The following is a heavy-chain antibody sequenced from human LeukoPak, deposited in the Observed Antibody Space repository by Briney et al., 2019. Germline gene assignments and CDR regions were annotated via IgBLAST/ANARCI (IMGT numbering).Heavy chain of an antibody. CDR1: GGSISSGGYY. V-gene: IGHV4-31*03. Sequence: PSETLSLTCTVSGGSISSGGYYWSWIRQHPGKGLEWIGYIYYGGSTYYTPSLKSRVTISVDTSKNQFSLKLSSVTAADTAVYYCAREGVVTALFDYWGQGTLVTVSS. CDR3: AREGVVTALFDY. J-gene: IGHJ4*02. D-gene: IGHD2-21*02. CDR2: IYYGGST.